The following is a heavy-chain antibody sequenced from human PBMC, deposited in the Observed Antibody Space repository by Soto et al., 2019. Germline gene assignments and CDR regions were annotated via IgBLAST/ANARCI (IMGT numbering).Heavy chain of an antibody. J-gene: IGHJ4*02. CDR3: AKDDAPAAPSTLDN. D-gene: IGHD2-2*01. CDR2: ISGSGRST. CDR1: GFTFNNYV. Sequence: EAQLLESGGGLVQPGGSLRLSCAASGFTFNNYVMSWVRRAPGKGLEWVSAISGSGRSTYYADSVKGRFTISRDTSRNTVFLQMNSLRGEDTAVYYCAKDDAPAAPSTLDNWGRGTLVTVSS. V-gene: IGHV3-23*01.